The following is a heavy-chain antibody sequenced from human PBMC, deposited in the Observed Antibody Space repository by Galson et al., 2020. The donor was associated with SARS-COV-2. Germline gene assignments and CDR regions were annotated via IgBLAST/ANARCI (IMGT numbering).Heavy chain of an antibody. CDR2: ISSSGSTI. CDR3: ARETGYDACDAFDI. V-gene: IGHV3-48*03. D-gene: IGHD5-12*01. CDR1: GFTFSSYE. J-gene: IGHJ3*02. Sequence: GGSLRLSCAASGFTFSSYEMNWVRQAPGKGLEWVSYISSSGSTIYYADSVKGRFTISRDNAKRSLYLQMNSLRAEDTAVYYCARETGYDACDAFDIWGQGTVATVSS.